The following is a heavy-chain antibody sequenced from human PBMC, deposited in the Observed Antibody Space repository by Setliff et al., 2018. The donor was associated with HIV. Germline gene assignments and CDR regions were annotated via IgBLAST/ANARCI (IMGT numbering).Heavy chain of an antibody. CDR1: GGSFSGYY. CDR2: INEGGNT. CDR3: ARRPISPYTLTTGMLDP. Sequence: SETLSLTCGVYGGSFSGYYWTWIRQPPGKGLQWIGEINEGGNTNYDPSLKSRVTMSVDTSKNQISLRLISLTAADAAVYYCARRPISPYTLTTGMLDPWGQGTLVTVSS. V-gene: IGHV4-34*01. J-gene: IGHJ5*02. D-gene: IGHD3-10*01.